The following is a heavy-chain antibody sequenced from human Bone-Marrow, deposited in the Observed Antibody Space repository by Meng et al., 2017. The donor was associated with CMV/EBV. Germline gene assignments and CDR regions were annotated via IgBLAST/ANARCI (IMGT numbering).Heavy chain of an antibody. V-gene: IGHV1-46*01. CDR1: GYTFTSYY. CDR3: ARGYCSGGSCQSPRY. J-gene: IGHJ4*02. Sequence: HVHRVQSGAEGNKPGASVQVSRKASGYTFTSYYMHWVRQAHGQGREWMGIINPSGGSTSYAQKFQGRVTMTRDTSTNTVYMELSSLRSEDTAVYYCARGYCSGGSCQSPRYWGQGTLVTVSS. D-gene: IGHD2-15*01. CDR2: INPSGGST.